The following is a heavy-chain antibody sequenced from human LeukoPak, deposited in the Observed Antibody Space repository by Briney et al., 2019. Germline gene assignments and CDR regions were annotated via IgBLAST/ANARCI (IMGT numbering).Heavy chain of an antibody. J-gene: IGHJ4*02. CDR3: ARNGAYSGSHLRPLTY. V-gene: IGHV4-34*01. CDR2: INHSGST. Sequence: SETLSLTCAVYGGSFSGYYWSWIRQPPGKGLEWIGEINHSGSTNYNPSLNSRVTISVDTSKNQFSLKLSSVTAADTAVYYCARNGAYSGSHLRPLTYWGQGTLVTVSS. CDR1: GGSFSGYY. D-gene: IGHD1-26*01.